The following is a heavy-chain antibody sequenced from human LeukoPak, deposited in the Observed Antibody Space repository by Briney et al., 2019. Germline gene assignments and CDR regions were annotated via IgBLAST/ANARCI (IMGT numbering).Heavy chain of an antibody. CDR1: GFTFSSYA. D-gene: IGHD3-3*01. J-gene: IGHJ4*02. Sequence: PGRSLRLSCAASGFTFSSYAMHWVRQAPGKGLEWVAVISYDGSNKYYADSVKGRFTISRDNSKNTLYLQMNSLRAEDTAVYYCARDHRRGIFGVVIHYYFDYWGQGTLVTVSS. V-gene: IGHV3-30-3*01. CDR2: ISYDGSNK. CDR3: ARDHRRGIFGVVIHYYFDY.